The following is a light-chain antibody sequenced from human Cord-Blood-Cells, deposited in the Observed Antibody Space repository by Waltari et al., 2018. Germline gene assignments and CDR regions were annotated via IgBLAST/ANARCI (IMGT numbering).Light chain of an antibody. J-gene: IGKJ1*01. V-gene: IGKV3-20*01. CDR2: GAP. CDR1: QIVSSSY. CDR3: QQYGSSPQT. Sequence: ELVLTPSPATLSLSPAERATRPCRASQIVSSSYLAWYQQKPGQAPRLLIDGAPSRATGIPDRFSGSGAGTDFTLTISRLEPEDFAVYYCQQYGSSPQTFGQGTKVEIK.